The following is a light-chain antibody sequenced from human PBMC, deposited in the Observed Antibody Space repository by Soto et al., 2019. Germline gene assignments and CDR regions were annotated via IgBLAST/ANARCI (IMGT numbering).Light chain of an antibody. CDR2: GNS. CDR3: QSYDSSLSGYV. V-gene: IGLV1-40*01. Sequence: QSVLTQPPSVSGAPGQRVTISCTGSSSNIGAGYDVHWYEQLPGTAPKLLIYGNSNRPSGVPDRFSGSKSGTSASLAITGLQADDEADYYCQSYDSSLSGYVFGTGTNV. J-gene: IGLJ1*01. CDR1: SSNIGAGYD.